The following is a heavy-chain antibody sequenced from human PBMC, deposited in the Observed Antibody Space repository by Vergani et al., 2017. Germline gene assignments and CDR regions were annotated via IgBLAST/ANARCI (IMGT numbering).Heavy chain of an antibody. CDR2: IYTTGST. CDR1: GDSITSSTYY. V-gene: IGHV4-61*02. CDR3: ARGYYGRGDN. Sequence: QVQPQASGPGLVKPSQTLSLICSVSGDSITSSTYYWSWTRQSAGKGLEYIGRIYTTGSTNYNHSLKSRVTISVDTSKNKFSRNLSSVTAADTAMYYCARGYYGRGDNWGQGTLVTVSS. J-gene: IGHJ4*02. D-gene: IGHD3-16*01.